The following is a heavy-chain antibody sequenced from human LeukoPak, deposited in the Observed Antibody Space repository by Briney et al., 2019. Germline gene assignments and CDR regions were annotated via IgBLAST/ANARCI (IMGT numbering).Heavy chain of an antibody. CDR3: ARLIAAAGIPDY. Sequence: SETLSLTCAVYGGSFSGYYWSWIRQPPGKGLEWIGEINHSGSTNYNPSLKSRVTISVDTSKNQFSLKLSSVTAADTAVYYCARLIAAAGIPDYWGQGTLVTVSS. D-gene: IGHD6-13*01. J-gene: IGHJ4*02. CDR2: INHSGST. V-gene: IGHV4-34*01. CDR1: GGSFSGYY.